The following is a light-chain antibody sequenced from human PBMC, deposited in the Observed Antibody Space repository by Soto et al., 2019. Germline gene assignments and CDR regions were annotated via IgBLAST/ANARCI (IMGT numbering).Light chain of an antibody. V-gene: IGLV1-40*01. CDR1: SSNIGAGYD. Sequence: QSALTQPPSVSGAPGQRVTISCTGSSSNIGAGYDVHWYQHLPGTAPKLLIYGNSNRPSGVPDRFSGSKSGTSASLAITGLQAEDEADYYCHSYDSSLSGSVFGGGTQLTVL. J-gene: IGLJ2*01. CDR3: HSYDSSLSGSV. CDR2: GNS.